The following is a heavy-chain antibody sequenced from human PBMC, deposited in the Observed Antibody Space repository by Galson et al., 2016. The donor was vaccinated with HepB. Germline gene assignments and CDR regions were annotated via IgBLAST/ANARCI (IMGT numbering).Heavy chain of an antibody. V-gene: IGHV5-51*01. J-gene: IGHJ6*02. D-gene: IGHD6-6*01. CDR2: IYPGDSDT. CDR3: AVPRGSSSSSEAIDV. CDR1: GYKFTGKW. Sequence: QSGAEVKKPGESLKISCTTSGYKFTGKWIGWVRQMPGKGLEWMGIIYPGDSDTKYSPSFQGQVTISADKSISTVYLQWSSLKASDSAMYYCAVPRGSSSSSEAIDVWGQGTTVTVSS.